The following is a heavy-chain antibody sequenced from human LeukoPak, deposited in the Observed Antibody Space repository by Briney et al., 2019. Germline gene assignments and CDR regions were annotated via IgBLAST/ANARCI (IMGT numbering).Heavy chain of an antibody. D-gene: IGHD3-3*01. J-gene: IGHJ5*02. CDR1: GGSISSYY. CDR3: ARAIFSRNWFDP. Sequence: SETLSLTCTVSGGSISSYYWSWIRQPPGKGLEWIGYIYYSGSTNYNPSLKSRVTISVDTSKNQFSLKLSSVTAADTAVYYCARAIFSRNWFDPWGQGTLVTVSS. V-gene: IGHV4-59*01. CDR2: IYYSGST.